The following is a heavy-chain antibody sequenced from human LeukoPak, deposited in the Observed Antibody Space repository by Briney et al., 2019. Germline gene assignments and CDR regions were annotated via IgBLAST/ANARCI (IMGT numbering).Heavy chain of an antibody. D-gene: IGHD3-16*01. J-gene: IGHJ5*02. CDR1: GGSISSYY. Sequence: SETLSLTCTVPGGSISSYYWSWIRQPPGKGLEWIGYIYYSGSTSYNPSLKSRVTISVDTSKNQFSLKLSSVTAADTAVYYCARQSRSLNWFDPWGQGTLVTVSS. CDR3: ARQSRSLNWFDP. CDR2: IYYSGST. V-gene: IGHV4-59*08.